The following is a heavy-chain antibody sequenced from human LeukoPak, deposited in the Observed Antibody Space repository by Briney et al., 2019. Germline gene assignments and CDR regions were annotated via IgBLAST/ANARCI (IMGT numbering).Heavy chain of an antibody. CDR1: GGFISSSSYY. D-gene: IGHD2-2*01. CDR3: ARDSKLYAAFDI. V-gene: IGHV4-39*07. Sequence: SETLSLTCTVSGGFISSSSYYWGWIRQPPGKGLEWIGSIYYSGNTYYNPSLKSRVTISVDTSKNQFSLKLSSVTAADTAVYYCARDSKLYAAFDIWGQGTMVIVSS. J-gene: IGHJ3*02. CDR2: IYYSGNT.